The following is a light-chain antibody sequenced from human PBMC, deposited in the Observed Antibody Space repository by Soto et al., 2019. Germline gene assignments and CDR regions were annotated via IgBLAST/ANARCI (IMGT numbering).Light chain of an antibody. J-gene: IGLJ1*01. CDR3: SSYTSSSTYV. CDR2: EVS. CDR1: SSDVGGYNY. Sequence: QSALTQPASVSGSPGQSITIPCTGTSSDVGGYNYVSWYQHHPGKAPKVMIYEVSNRPSGVSNRFSGSKSGNTASLTISGLQAEDEADYYCSSYTSSSTYVFGTGTKLTVL. V-gene: IGLV2-14*01.